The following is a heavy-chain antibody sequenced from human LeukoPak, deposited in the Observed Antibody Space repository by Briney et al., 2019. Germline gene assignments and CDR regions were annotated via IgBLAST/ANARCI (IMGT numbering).Heavy chain of an antibody. CDR1: GFTVSSNH. J-gene: IGHJ4*02. Sequence: PGGSLRLSCAASGFTVSSNHMSWVRQAPGKGLEWVSVIYSGGSTYYADSVKGRFTISRDNSKNTLYLQMNSLRAEDTAVYYCARARSYGERIGYWGQGTLVTVSS. D-gene: IGHD4-17*01. V-gene: IGHV3-53*01. CDR2: IYSGGST. CDR3: ARARSYGERIGY.